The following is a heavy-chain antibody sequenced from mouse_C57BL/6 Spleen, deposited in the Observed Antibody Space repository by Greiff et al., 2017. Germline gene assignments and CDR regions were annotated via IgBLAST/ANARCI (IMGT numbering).Heavy chain of an antibody. V-gene: IGHV5-17*01. CDR2: ISSGSSTL. CDR1: GFTFSDYG. CDR3: ARRIDYEYEGPMDY. D-gene: IGHD2-4*01. Sequence: EVQLVESGGGLVKPGGSLKLSCAASGFTFSDYGMHWVRQAPEKGLEWVAYISSGSSTLYNADTVKGRFTISRDDAKNTLFLPMTSLRSADTAKYYCARRIDYEYEGPMDYWGQGTSVTVST. J-gene: IGHJ4*01.